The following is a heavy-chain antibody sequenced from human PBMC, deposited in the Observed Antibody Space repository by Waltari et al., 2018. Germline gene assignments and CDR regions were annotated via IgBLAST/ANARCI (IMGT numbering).Heavy chain of an antibody. V-gene: IGHV1-69*10. CDR1: GGTFSSYA. Sequence: QVQLVQSGAEVKKPGSSVKVSCKASGGTFSSYAIRWVRQAPGQGLEWMGGIIPILGIANYAQKFQGRVTITADKSTSTAYMELSSLRSEDTAVYYCARTSRYCSGGSCYSGYWYFDLWGRGTLVTVSS. CDR2: IIPILGIA. D-gene: IGHD2-15*01. CDR3: ARTSRYCSGGSCYSGYWYFDL. J-gene: IGHJ2*01.